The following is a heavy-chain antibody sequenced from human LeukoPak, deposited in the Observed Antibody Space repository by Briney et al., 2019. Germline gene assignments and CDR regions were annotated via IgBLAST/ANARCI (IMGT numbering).Heavy chain of an antibody. CDR2: IYYSGST. CDR1: GGSISSYY. D-gene: IGHD2-15*01. J-gene: IGHJ4*02. V-gene: IGHV4-59*08. Sequence: SETLSLTCTVSGGSISSYYWSWIRQPPGKGLEWIGYIYYSGSTNYNPSLKSRVTISVDTSKNQFSLKLSSVTAADTAVYYCARPHYCSGGSCSWFDYWGQGTLVTVSS. CDR3: ARPHYCSGGSCSWFDY.